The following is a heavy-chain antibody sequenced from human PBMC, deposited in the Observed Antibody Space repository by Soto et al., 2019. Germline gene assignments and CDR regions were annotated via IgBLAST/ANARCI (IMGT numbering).Heavy chain of an antibody. CDR2: INHTGTV. V-gene: IGHV4-34*01. Sequence: PSETRSLTWAVYGGSFRSYYWSWIRQAPGKGLEWIGEINHTGTVNYNPSLKSRVAISVDTSERQFSLKLFSVAAADTAVYYCASLGSGAYDFWGQGALVTVSS. CDR3: ASLGSGAYDF. J-gene: IGHJ4*02. CDR1: GGSFRSYY. D-gene: IGHD2-15*01.